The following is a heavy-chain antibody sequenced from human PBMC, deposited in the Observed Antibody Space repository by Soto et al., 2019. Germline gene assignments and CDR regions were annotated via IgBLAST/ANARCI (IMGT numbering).Heavy chain of an antibody. J-gene: IGHJ6*02. CDR2: TYYRSKWYN. V-gene: IGHV6-1*01. CDR3: ARVIPGTNYGMDV. CDR1: GDSVSSNSAA. D-gene: IGHD1-20*01. Sequence: SETLSLTCAISGDSVSSNSAAWNWIRQSPSRGLEWLGRTYYRSKWYNEYAVSVKSRININPDTSKNQFSLQLNSVTPEDTAVYYCARVIPGTNYGMDVWGQGTSVTVSS.